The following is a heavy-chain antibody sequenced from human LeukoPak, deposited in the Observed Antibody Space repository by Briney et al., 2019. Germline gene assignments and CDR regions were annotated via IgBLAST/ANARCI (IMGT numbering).Heavy chain of an antibody. J-gene: IGHJ2*01. CDR1: GFTFSRYW. CDR3: RCSGQRNSGWYVDL. V-gene: IGHV3-7*02. D-gene: IGHD2-15*01. CDR2: TKQDGSEK. Sequence: GVSLRLSCAASGFTFSRYWMSWVRQAPGKGLEWVANTKQDGSEKYYVDSVKGRFTISRDNAKNSLYLQMNSLRAEDTAVYYCRCSGQRNSGWYVDLWGRGTLVTVSS.